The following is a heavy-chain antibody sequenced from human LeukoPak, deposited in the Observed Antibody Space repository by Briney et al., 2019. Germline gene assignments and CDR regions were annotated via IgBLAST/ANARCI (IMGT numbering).Heavy chain of an antibody. D-gene: IGHD1-1*01. J-gene: IGHJ5*02. CDR3: ARDRLQLQS. CDR2: IYYSGST. CDR1: GGSISSYY. V-gene: IGHV4-59*01. Sequence: SETLSLTCTVSGGSISSYYWSWVRQPSGKGLEWIGYIYYSGSTNYNPSLKSRVTISVDTSKNQFSLKLSSVTAADTAVYYCARDRLQLQSWGQGTLVTVSS.